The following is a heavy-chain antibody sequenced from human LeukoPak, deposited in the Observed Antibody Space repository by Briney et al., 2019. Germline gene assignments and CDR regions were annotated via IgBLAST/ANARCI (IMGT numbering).Heavy chain of an antibody. CDR1: GGSISSYY. V-gene: IGHV4-59*08. CDR2: IYYSGST. J-gene: IGHJ6*02. D-gene: IGHD6-19*01. Sequence: SETLSLTCTVSGGSISSYYWSWIRQPPGKGLEWIGYIYYSGSTNYNPSLKSRVTISVDTSKSQFSLKLSSVTAADTAVYYCARHSGWYENGMDVWGQGTTVTVSS. CDR3: ARHSGWYENGMDV.